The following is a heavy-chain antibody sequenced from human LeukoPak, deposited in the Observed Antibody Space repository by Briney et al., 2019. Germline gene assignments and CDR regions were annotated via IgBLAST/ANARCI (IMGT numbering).Heavy chain of an antibody. D-gene: IGHD3-3*01. Sequence: GGSLRLSCEAPGLTFTNAWLSWVRQAPGGGLEWVGLIKTTIDDGPTDYAASVKGRFTMSRDDSKNTVYLQMASLRTEDTAVYYCTVQSNSGYDFFFWGQGALVTVSS. J-gene: IGHJ4*02. CDR3: TVQSNSGYDFFF. V-gene: IGHV3-15*01. CDR2: IKTTIDDGPT. CDR1: GLTFTNAW.